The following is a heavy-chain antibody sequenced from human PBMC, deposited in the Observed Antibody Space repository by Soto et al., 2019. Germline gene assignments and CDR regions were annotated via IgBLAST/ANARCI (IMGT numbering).Heavy chain of an antibody. CDR3: AGDPVVRGVSHI. V-gene: IGHV4-4*02. CDR1: SASISSSNW. Sequence: QVQLQESGPGLVKPSGTLTLTCAVSSASISSSNWWSWVRQAPGKGLEWIGEIYHSGSTNYNPSLKSRVSISVDKSKNQLSLKLSSVTAADTAVYYCAGDPVVRGVSHIWGQGTVVTVSS. D-gene: IGHD3-10*01. J-gene: IGHJ3*02. CDR2: IYHSGST.